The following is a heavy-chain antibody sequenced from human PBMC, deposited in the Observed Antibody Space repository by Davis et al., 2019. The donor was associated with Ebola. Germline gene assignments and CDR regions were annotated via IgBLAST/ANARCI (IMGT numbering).Heavy chain of an antibody. D-gene: IGHD3-3*01. CDR3: ASVESGSFYYYYYYMDV. CDR1: GFTVSNNY. Sequence: GESLKISCAASGFTVSNNYMSWVRQAPGKGLEWVSLTYSGTNTYYADSVKGRFTISRDNSKNTLYLQMNSLRAEDTAVYYCASVESGSFYYYYYYMDVWGKGTTVTVSS. CDR2: TYSGTNT. J-gene: IGHJ6*03. V-gene: IGHV3-53*01.